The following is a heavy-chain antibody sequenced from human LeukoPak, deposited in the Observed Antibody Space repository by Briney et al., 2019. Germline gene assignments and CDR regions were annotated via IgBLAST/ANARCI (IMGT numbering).Heavy chain of an antibody. CDR2: INSDGSST. D-gene: IGHD1-1*01. Sequence: GGSLRLSCAASGFTFSNYWMHWVRQAPGKGLMWVSRINSDGSSTSHADSVKGRFTISRDNAKNTLYLQMNSLRAEDTAVYYCAKDHDWNPSIFDYWGQGTLVTVSS. V-gene: IGHV3-74*01. CDR1: GFTFSNYW. J-gene: IGHJ4*02. CDR3: AKDHDWNPSIFDY.